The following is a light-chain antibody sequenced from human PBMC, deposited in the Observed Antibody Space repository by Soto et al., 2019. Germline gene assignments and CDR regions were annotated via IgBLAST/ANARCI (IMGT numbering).Light chain of an antibody. CDR3: QQTNNYPWT. J-gene: IGKJ1*01. V-gene: IGKV1-5*03. CDR2: KAS. CDR1: QSISSW. Sequence: DIQMTQSPSTLSASVGDRVTLSCRASQSISSWLAWYQQKPGKAPKLLIYKASSLDSGVPSRFRGSGSGTEFLLTISSLQPDDFANYYCQQTNNYPWTFGQGTKVEIK.